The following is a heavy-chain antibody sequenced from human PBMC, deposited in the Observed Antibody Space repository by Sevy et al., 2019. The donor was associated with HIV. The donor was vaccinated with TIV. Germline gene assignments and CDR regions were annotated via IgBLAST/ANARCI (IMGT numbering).Heavy chain of an antibody. V-gene: IGHV3-7*01. D-gene: IGHD6-13*01. Sequence: GGCLRLSCAASGFTFSSYWMSWVRQAPGKGLEWLANIKQDGSEKYYVDSVKGRFTISRDNAKNSLYLQMNSLRVEDTAVYYCAAADLAAAGTRYYYYYMDVWGKGTTVTVSS. J-gene: IGHJ6*03. CDR3: AAADLAAAGTRYYYYYMDV. CDR1: GFTFSSYW. CDR2: IKQDGSEK.